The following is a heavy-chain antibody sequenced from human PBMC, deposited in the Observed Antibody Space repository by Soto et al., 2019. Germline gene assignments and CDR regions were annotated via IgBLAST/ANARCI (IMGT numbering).Heavy chain of an antibody. J-gene: IGHJ4*02. Sequence: PSGTLSLTCTVSGGSVTSDEDYWTWIRQSPGKGLEWIGYISNSGSTGYNPSLKTRLSMSVDRSKNQFTLRLTSVTAADTAVYFCATESGSTYGYFDHWGQGTQVTVSS. CDR2: ISNSGST. V-gene: IGHV4-30-4*01. CDR1: GGSVTSDEDY. D-gene: IGHD5-18*01. CDR3: ATESGSTYGYFDH.